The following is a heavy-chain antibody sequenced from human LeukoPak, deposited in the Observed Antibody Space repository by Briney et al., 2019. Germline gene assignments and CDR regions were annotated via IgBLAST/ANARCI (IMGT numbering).Heavy chain of an antibody. CDR1: GGSISSGDYY. Sequence: PSETLSLTCTVSGGSISSGDYYWSWIRQPPGKGLERIGYIYYSGSTYYNPSLKSRVTISVDTSKNQFSLKLSSVTAADTAVYYCARAPYGSGTYGGYFDYWGQGTLVTASS. V-gene: IGHV4-30-4*01. D-gene: IGHD3-10*01. J-gene: IGHJ4*02. CDR3: ARAPYGSGTYGGYFDY. CDR2: IYYSGST.